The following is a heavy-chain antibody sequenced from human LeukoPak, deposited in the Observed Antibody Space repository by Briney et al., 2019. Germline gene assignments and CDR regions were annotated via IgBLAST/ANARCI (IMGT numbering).Heavy chain of an antibody. D-gene: IGHD3-10*02. V-gene: IGHV3-23*01. Sequence: GGSLRLSCAASAFTFSSYAMSWVRQAPGKGLEWVSGISGSGGSTYYADSVKGRFTISRDNAKNSLYLQMNSLRAEDTAVYYCAELGITMIGGVWGKGTTVTISS. J-gene: IGHJ6*04. CDR3: AELGITMIGGV. CDR1: AFTFSSYA. CDR2: ISGSGGST.